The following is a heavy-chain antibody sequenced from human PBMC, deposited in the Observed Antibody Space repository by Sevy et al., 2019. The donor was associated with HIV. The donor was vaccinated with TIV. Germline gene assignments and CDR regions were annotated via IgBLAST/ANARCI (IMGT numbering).Heavy chain of an antibody. CDR2: ISYDKRER. J-gene: IGHJ4*02. CDR3: ARDNSGYLHYDY. Sequence: GESLKISCEASGFTFDSYGMHLVRQAPGRGLEWVSFISYDKRERYYGDSVRGRFTISRDNFKNTLWLQMNSLRPEDTAVYYCARDNSGYLHYDYWGQGTLVTVSS. D-gene: IGHD3-22*01. V-gene: IGHV3-30*03. CDR1: GFTFDSYG.